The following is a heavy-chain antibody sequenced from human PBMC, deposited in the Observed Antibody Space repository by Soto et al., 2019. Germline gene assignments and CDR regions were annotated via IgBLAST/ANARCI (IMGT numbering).Heavy chain of an antibody. CDR2: TRNKANSYTT. CDR1: GFTFSDHY. J-gene: IGHJ3*02. V-gene: IGHV3-72*01. D-gene: IGHD1-1*01. Sequence: GGSLRLSCAASGFTFSDHYMDWVRQAPGKGLEWVGRTRNKANSYTTEYAASVKGRFTISRDDSKNSLYLQMNSLKTEDASVYYCASGTAADAFDIWGQGTMVTVSS. CDR3: ASGTAADAFDI.